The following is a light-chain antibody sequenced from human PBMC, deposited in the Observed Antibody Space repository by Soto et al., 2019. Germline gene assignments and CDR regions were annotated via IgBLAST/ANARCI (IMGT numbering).Light chain of an antibody. CDR1: QSLLHSNGYNY. CDR2: LGS. V-gene: IGKV2-28*01. Sequence: DIVMTQSPLSLPVTPGEPASISCRSSQSLLHSNGYNYLDWYLQKPGQSPQFLIYLGSNRASGVPDRFSGSGSGTDFTLKISRVEAEDVGVYYCMQALQTPRTFGGGTKVEIK. CDR3: MQALQTPRT. J-gene: IGKJ4*01.